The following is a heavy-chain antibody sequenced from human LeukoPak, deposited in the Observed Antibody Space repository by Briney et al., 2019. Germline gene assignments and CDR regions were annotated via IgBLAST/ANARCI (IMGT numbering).Heavy chain of an antibody. CDR2: ISYDGSNK. Sequence: PGGSLRLSCAASGFTFSSYGMHWVRQAPGKGLEWVAVISYDGSNKYYADSVKGRFTISRDNSKNTLYLQMNSLRAEGTAVYYCAKSMWGVVVVPAAIPVDAFDIWGQGTMVTVSS. CDR3: AKSMWGVVVVPAAIPVDAFDI. J-gene: IGHJ3*02. D-gene: IGHD2-2*02. CDR1: GFTFSSYG. V-gene: IGHV3-30*18.